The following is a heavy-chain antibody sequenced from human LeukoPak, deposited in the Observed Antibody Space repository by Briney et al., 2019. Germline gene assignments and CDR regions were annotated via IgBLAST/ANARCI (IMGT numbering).Heavy chain of an antibody. CDR3: ARGGYDILTDQGGNWFDP. J-gene: IGHJ5*02. V-gene: IGHV4-59*01. Sequence: SETLSLTCTISGGSISSYYWSWIRQPPGKGLEWIGYIYYSGSTNYNPSLKSRVTISVDTSKNQFSLKLSSVTAADTAVYYCARGGYDILTDQGGNWFDPWGQGTLVTVSS. CDR1: GGSISSYY. D-gene: IGHD3-9*01. CDR2: IYYSGST.